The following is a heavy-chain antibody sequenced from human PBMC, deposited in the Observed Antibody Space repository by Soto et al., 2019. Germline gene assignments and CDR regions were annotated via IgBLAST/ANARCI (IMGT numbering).Heavy chain of an antibody. Sequence: ASVKVSCKASGYTFTSYGISWVRQAPGQGLEWMGWISAHNGNTNYAQKLQGRVTMTTDTSTSTAYMELRSLRSDDTAVYYCARDRGGDYGDYEADYYYYYGMDVWGQGTTVTVSS. CDR2: ISAHNGNT. D-gene: IGHD4-17*01. CDR3: ARDRGGDYGDYEADYYYYYGMDV. CDR1: GYTFTSYG. J-gene: IGHJ6*02. V-gene: IGHV1-18*01.